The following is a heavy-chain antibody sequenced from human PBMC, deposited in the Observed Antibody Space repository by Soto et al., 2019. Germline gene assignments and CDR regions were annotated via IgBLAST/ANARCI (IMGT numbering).Heavy chain of an antibody. Sequence: QVQLVESGGGVVQPGRSLRLSCAASGFTFSSYGMHWVRQAPGKGLEWVAIISYDGSNKYYTDSVKGRFTISRDNSKNTLYLQMNSLRPEDTAVYYCAKDHPYGDYGVDGMDVWGQGTTVTVSS. CDR3: AKDHPYGDYGVDGMDV. V-gene: IGHV3-30*18. J-gene: IGHJ6*02. CDR1: GFTFSSYG. D-gene: IGHD4-17*01. CDR2: ISYDGSNK.